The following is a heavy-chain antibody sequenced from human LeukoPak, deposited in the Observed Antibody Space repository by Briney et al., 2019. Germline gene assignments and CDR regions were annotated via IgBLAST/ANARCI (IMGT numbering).Heavy chain of an antibody. V-gene: IGHV5-51*01. CDR1: GYSFTNYW. CDR2: IYPGDSDS. CDR3: ARALSNYWFDP. D-gene: IGHD4-11*01. J-gene: IGHJ5*02. Sequence: GESLKISCKGSGYSFTNYWIGWVRQMPGKGLEWMGIIYPGDSDSRYSPSFQGQVTISVDKSTSTAYLQWSSLKASDTAMYYCARALSNYWFDPWGQGTLVTVSS.